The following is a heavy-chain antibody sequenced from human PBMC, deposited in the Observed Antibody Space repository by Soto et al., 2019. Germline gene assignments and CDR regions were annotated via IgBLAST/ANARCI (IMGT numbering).Heavy chain of an antibody. CDR3: ARDRGGLGY. D-gene: IGHD3-16*01. CDR1: GCSYIRYC. J-gene: IGHJ4*02. CDR2: IDPSDSYT. V-gene: IGHV5-10-1*01. Sequence: VEALNSSGKGSGCSYIRYCSRSVRQMPGKGLEWMGRIDPSDSYTNYSPSFQGHVTISADKSISTAYLQLNSVTPDDSAGYYCARDRGGLGYWGQGTPVTVSS.